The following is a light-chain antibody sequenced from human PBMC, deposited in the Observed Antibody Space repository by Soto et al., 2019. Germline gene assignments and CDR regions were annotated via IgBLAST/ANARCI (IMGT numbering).Light chain of an antibody. J-gene: IGLJ2*01. CDR1: TGAVTSDHF. V-gene: IGLV7-46*01. CDR3: LLSYSDGYVI. CDR2: DTY. Sequence: QAVVTQEPWLTVSPGGTVTLTCGSSTGAVTSDHFPYWFQQKPGQAPKTLIYDTYNRHSWTPARFSGSLLGGKAALTLSGAQSEDEADYYCLLSYSDGYVIFGGGTKLTVL.